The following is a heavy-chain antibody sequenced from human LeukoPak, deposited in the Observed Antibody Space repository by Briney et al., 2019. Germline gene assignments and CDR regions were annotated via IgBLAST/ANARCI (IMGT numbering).Heavy chain of an antibody. CDR3: AKRGSGTPNY. CDR2: ITGNGANT. CDR1: GFTFSSYG. D-gene: IGHD3-10*01. J-gene: IGHJ4*02. Sequence: GGSLRLSCAASGFTFSSYGMSWVRQAPGKGLEWVSAITGNGANTLYADSVKGRFTISRDNSKNTLYLQMNSLRAEDTAVYYCAKRGSGTPNYWGQGTLVTVSS. V-gene: IGHV3-23*01.